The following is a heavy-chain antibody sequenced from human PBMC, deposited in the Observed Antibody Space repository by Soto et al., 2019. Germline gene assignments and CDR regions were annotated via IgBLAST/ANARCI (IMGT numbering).Heavy chain of an antibody. CDR1: GFTFSSYG. D-gene: IGHD1-26*01. CDR3: VKAAVGFDY. Sequence: QVQLVESGGGVVQPGRSLRLSCVASGFTFSSYGMHWVRKAPGKGLEWVAVIWHDGSQKYYADSVKGRVPISRDNSKNTVYLQMSSLGVEDTAMYYCVKAAVGFDYWGQGTLVTVSS. J-gene: IGHJ4*02. CDR2: IWHDGSQK. V-gene: IGHV3-33*06.